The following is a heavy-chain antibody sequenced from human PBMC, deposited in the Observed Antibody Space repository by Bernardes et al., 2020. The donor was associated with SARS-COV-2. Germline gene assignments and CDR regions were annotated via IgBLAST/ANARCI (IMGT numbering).Heavy chain of an antibody. CDR1: GFTINSHG. Sequence: GGSLRLSCAASGFTINSHGMAWVRQAPGRGLQWVSSLSDNGVRAYYADSVKGRFTISRDDAKNTFYLFMATLRAEDTAVYYCAKTWGGVWNFLYTDWGQGTLVIVSA. V-gene: IGHV3-23*01. D-gene: IGHD1-1*01. J-gene: IGHJ1*01. CDR2: LSDNGVRA. CDR3: AKTWGGVWNFLYTD.